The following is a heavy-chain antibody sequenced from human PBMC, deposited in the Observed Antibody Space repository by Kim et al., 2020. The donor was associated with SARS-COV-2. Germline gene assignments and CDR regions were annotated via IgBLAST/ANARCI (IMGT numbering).Heavy chain of an antibody. CDR2: IGTSGDT. D-gene: IGHD3-10*01. V-gene: IGHV3-13*01. CDR1: GFTSSNYD. CDR3: ARGGVVLPPHYYFNGLAV. Sequence: GGSLRLSCEASGFTSSNYDLHWVRQVAGKGLEWVSRIGTSGDTAYLDSVEGRFTVSRNNAKDSFYLQMNSLSAGDTGVYYCARGGVVLPPHYYFNGLAVWGQGTTVTVSS. J-gene: IGHJ6*02.